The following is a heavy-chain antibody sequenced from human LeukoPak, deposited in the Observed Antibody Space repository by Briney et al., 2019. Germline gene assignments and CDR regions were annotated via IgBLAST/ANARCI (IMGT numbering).Heavy chain of an antibody. CDR2: TYPSGST. Sequence: PSETLSLTCTVSGGSISSYCWSWVRQPPGKGLEWIGYTYPSGSTDYNPSLRSRVTMSVDTSKSQLSMELRYLTAADTAMYYCATSYDSKTAPYDVWGQGILVTVSS. D-gene: IGHD3-3*01. CDR1: GGSISSYC. CDR3: ATSYDSKTAPYDV. J-gene: IGHJ4*02. V-gene: IGHV4-4*09.